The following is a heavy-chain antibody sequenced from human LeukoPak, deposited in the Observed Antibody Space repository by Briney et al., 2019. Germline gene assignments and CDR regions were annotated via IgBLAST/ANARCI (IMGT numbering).Heavy chain of an antibody. J-gene: IGHJ6*02. CDR3: ARDRDDSSGLDYYYYGMDV. CDR1: GFTVSSNY. CDR2: IYSGGST. Sequence: GGSLRLSCAASGFTVSSNYMSWVRQAPGKGLEWVSVIYSGGSTYYADSVKGRFTISRDNSKNTLYLQMNSLRAEDTAVYYCARDRDDSSGLDYYYYGMDVWGQGTTVTVSS. V-gene: IGHV3-53*01. D-gene: IGHD3-22*01.